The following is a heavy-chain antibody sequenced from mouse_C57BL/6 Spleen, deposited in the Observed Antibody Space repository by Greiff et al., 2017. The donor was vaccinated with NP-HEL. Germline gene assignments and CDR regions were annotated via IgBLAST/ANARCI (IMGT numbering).Heavy chain of an antibody. CDR1: GYTFTDYE. J-gene: IGHJ3*01. CDR3: TRDGYGFAY. Sequence: VKLMESGAELVRPGASVTLSCKASGYTFTDYEMHWVKQTPVHGLEWIGAIDPETGGTAYNQKFKGKAILTADKSSSTAYMELRSLTSEDSAVYYCTRDGYGFAYWGQGTLVTVSA. V-gene: IGHV1-15*01. CDR2: IDPETGGT. D-gene: IGHD2-2*01.